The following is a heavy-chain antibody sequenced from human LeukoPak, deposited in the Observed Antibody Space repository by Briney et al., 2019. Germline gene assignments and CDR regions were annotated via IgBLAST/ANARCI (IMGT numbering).Heavy chain of an antibody. CDR2: IYPGDSDT. D-gene: IGHD3-10*01. V-gene: IGHV5-51*01. CDR1: GYSFTSYW. Sequence: GASLKISCKGSGYSFTSYWIGWVRQMPGKGLEWMGIIYPGDSDTRYSPSFQGQVTISADKSISTAYLQWSSLKASDTAMYYCARIYYGSGSFYYYGMDVWGQGTTVTVSS. CDR3: ARIYYGSGSFYYYGMDV. J-gene: IGHJ6*02.